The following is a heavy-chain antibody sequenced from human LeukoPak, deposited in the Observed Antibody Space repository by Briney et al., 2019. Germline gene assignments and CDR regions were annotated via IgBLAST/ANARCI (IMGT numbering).Heavy chain of an antibody. J-gene: IGHJ3*02. V-gene: IGHV3-7*01. D-gene: IGHD2-15*01. CDR2: IKQDGSDK. Sequence: GGSLRLSCLDSGFSFSSYWMSWVRQAPGKGLEWVANIKQDGSDKQYVGSVKGRFTISRDNGKNSLYLQMNSLRAEDTAVYFCASGPRWVGAAWAHSFDIWGQGTMVTVSS. CDR3: ASGPRWVGAAWAHSFDI. CDR1: GFSFSSYW.